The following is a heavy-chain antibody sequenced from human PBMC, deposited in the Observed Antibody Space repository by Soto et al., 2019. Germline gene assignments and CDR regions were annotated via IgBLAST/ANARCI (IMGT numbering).Heavy chain of an antibody. CDR1: GFTFNSYG. V-gene: IGHV3-33*01. CDR3: ARGTGWSNWYFDL. J-gene: IGHJ2*01. Sequence: QVQLVESGGGVVQPGKSLRLSCAGTGFTFNSYGMHWVRQAPGKGLEWVAVIWYDGYNKYYADSVKGRFAISRDNSKNTVYLDMNSLRAEETAVYYCARGTGWSNWYFDLWGRDTLVTVSS. D-gene: IGHD6-19*01. CDR2: IWYDGYNK.